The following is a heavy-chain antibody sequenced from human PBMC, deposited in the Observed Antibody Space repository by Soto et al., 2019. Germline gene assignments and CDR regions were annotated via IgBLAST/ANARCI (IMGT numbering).Heavy chain of an antibody. CDR2: IYPGDSET. J-gene: IGHJ4*02. V-gene: IGHV5-51*03. CDR3: ARLGFPGAIYFDS. CDR1: GYTFTTFW. Sequence: GASVKVSCKASGYTFTTFWIGWVRQVPGKGLEWMGFIYPGDSETKYSPDFEGQVTISADRSTNTAYLQWRSLRASDTAMYYCARLGFPGAIYFDSWGLGTLVTVSS.